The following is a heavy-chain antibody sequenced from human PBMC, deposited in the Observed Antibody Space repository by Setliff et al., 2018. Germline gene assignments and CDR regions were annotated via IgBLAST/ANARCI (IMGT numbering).Heavy chain of an antibody. D-gene: IGHD2-15*01. J-gene: IGHJ3*02. V-gene: IGHV1-8*03. CDR1: GYTFTSYD. Sequence: SVKVSCKASGYTFTSYDINWVRQATGQGLEWMGWMNPNSGNTGYAQKFQGRVTITRNTSISTAYMELSSLRSEDTAVYYCARGYCSGGSCYSGLPSAFDIWGQGTMVTVSS. CDR2: MNPNSGNT. CDR3: ARGYCSGGSCYSGLPSAFDI.